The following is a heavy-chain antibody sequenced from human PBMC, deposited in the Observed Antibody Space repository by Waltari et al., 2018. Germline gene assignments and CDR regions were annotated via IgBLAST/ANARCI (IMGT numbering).Heavy chain of an antibody. CDR1: AYTFSTYG. Sequence: QVHLVQSGAEVKKPGASVKVSCKASAYTFSTYGITWVRQDPAQGLEWVGWNSAHYGNTNSPHDFQGRLTLTTDTSPYTAYMELSSLTSDDTAVYYCAAAVGGNMEFDSWGHGTLVTVSA. J-gene: IGHJ5*01. V-gene: IGHV1-18*01. CDR2: NSAHYGNT. CDR3: AAAVGGNMEFDS. D-gene: IGHD6-19*01.